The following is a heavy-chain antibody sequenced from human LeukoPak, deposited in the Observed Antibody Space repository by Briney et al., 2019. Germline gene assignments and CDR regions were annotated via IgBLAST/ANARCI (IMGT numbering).Heavy chain of an antibody. CDR1: RYSISSGYY. J-gene: IGHJ4*02. Sequence: SETLSLTCAVSRYSISSGYYWGWIRQPPGKGLEWIGSIYHSGSTYYNPSLKSRVTISVDTSKNQFSLKLSSVTAADTAVYYCAGTSMVRGVIITFSDYWGQGTLVTVSS. CDR2: IYHSGST. V-gene: IGHV4-38-2*01. D-gene: IGHD3-10*01. CDR3: AGTSMVRGVIITFSDY.